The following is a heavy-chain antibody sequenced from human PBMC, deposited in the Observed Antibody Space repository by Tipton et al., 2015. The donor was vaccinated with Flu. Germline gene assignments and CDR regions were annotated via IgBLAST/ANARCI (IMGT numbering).Heavy chain of an antibody. V-gene: IGHV4-61*09. Sequence: LRLSCTVSGASIDSGAYYWNWIRQPAGRGLEWIGYVYYSGSTNYNPSLKSRVTISLDTSKNQFSLRLSFVTAADTALYYCARQGMPGLDVWGQGTTVTVSS. CDR3: ARQGMPGLDV. CDR1: GASIDSGAYY. D-gene: IGHD2-2*01. CDR2: VYYSGST. J-gene: IGHJ6*02.